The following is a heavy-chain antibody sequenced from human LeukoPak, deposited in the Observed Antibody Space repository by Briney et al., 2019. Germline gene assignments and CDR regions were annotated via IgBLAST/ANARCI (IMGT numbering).Heavy chain of an antibody. CDR2: IYYSWTT. CDR3: ADYDSSGDYVDY. Sequence: PSETLSPTCTVSADSISSNNYYRGSIRQPPGKGLEWIGTIYYSWTTYYNPSLKSRVTISVDTSKNQLSLKLSSVTAADTAVYYCADYDSSGDYVDYWGQGTLVTVSS. CDR1: ADSISSNNYY. J-gene: IGHJ4*02. D-gene: IGHD3-22*01. V-gene: IGHV4-39*01.